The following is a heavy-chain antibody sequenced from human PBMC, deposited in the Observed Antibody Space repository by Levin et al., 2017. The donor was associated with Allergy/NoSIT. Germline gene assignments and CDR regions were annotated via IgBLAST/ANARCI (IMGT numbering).Heavy chain of an antibody. J-gene: IGHJ3*02. Sequence: RAGGSLRLSCKASGYTFTSYDINWVRQATGQGLEWMGWMNPNSGNTGYAQKFQGRVTMTRNTSISTAYMELSSLRSEDTAVYYCARVYYDSSGYPSQAFDIWGQGTMVTVSS. D-gene: IGHD3-22*01. CDR2: MNPNSGNT. CDR1: GYTFTSYD. CDR3: ARVYYDSSGYPSQAFDI. V-gene: IGHV1-8*01.